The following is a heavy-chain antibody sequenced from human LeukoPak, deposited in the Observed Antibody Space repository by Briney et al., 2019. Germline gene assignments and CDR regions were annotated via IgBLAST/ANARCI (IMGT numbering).Heavy chain of an antibody. CDR1: GGSISSGSYY. CDR2: IYTSGST. D-gene: IGHD3-10*01. CDR3: AGDPYYYGSGSYIDY. J-gene: IGHJ4*02. V-gene: IGHV4-61*02. Sequence: PSETLSLTCTVSGGSISSGSYYWSWIRQPAGKGLEWIGRIYTSGSTNYNPSLKSRVTISVDTSKNQFSLKLSSVTAADTAVYYCAGDPYYYGSGSYIDYWGQGTLVAVSS.